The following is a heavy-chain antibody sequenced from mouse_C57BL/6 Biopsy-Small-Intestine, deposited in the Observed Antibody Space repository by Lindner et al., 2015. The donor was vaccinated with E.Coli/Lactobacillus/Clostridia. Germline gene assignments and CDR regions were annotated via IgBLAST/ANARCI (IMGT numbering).Heavy chain of an antibody. V-gene: IGHV1-54*01. J-gene: IGHJ2*01. CDR3: ASWGNFEN. D-gene: IGHD4-1*01. CDR1: GYAFANYL. Sequence: VQLQESGAELVRPGTSVKVSCKASGYAFANYLIEWVKQRPGQGLEWIGVINPGSGGTAYNEKFKGKATLTSDKSSSTAYMQLSSLTSEDSAVYFCASWGNFENWGQGTTLTVSS. CDR2: INPGSGGT.